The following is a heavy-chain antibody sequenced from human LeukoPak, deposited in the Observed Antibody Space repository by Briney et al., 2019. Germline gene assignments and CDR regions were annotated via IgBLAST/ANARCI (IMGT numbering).Heavy chain of an antibody. CDR1: GFTFSSYA. V-gene: IGHV3-23*01. CDR3: AKDLRFGSRRTGGFDY. Sequence: GGSLRLSCAASGFTFSSYAMSWVRQAPGKGLEWVSAISGSGGSTYYADSVKGRFTISRDNSKNTLYLRMNSLRAEDTAVYYCAKDLRFGSRRTGGFDYWGQGTLVTVSS. D-gene: IGHD7-27*01. J-gene: IGHJ4*02. CDR2: ISGSGGST.